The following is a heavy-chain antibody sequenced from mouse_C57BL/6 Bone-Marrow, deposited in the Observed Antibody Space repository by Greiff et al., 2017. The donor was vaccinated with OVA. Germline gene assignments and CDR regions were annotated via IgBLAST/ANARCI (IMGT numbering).Heavy chain of an antibody. CDR2: INPNNGGT. CDR1: GYTFTDYY. CDR3: ARCPLLPYAMDY. D-gene: IGHD2-1*01. V-gene: IGHV1-26*01. Sequence: VQLQQSGPELVKPGASVKISCKASGYTFTDYYMNWVKQSHGKSLEWIGDINPNNGGTSYNQKFKGKATLTVDKSSSTAYMELRSLTSEDSAVYYCARCPLLPYAMDYWGQGTSVTVSS. J-gene: IGHJ4*01.